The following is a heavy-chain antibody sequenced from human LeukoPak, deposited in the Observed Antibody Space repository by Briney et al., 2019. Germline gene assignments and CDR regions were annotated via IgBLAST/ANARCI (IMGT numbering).Heavy chain of an antibody. CDR3: ARGRGSSWDSYFDY. V-gene: IGHV4-59*08. Sequence: ETLSLTCTVSGESISGFYWTWIRQPPGKGLEWIGYIYYSGSTNYNPSLKSRVTISVDTSKNQFSLKLSSVTAADTAVYYCARGRGSSWDSYFDYWGQGTLVTVSS. D-gene: IGHD6-13*01. J-gene: IGHJ4*02. CDR1: GESISGFY. CDR2: IYYSGST.